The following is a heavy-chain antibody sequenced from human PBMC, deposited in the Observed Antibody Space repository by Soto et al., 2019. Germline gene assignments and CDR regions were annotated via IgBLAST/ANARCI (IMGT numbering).Heavy chain of an antibody. CDR2: INAGNGNT. Sequence: ASVKVSCKASGYTFTSYAMHWVRQAPGQRLEWMGWINAGNGNTKYSQKFQGRVTITRDTSASTAYMELSSLRSEDTAVYYCARDLIGSITMVRGVNYFDYWGQGTLVTVSS. D-gene: IGHD3-10*01. V-gene: IGHV1-3*01. CDR3: ARDLIGSITMVRGVNYFDY. CDR1: GYTFTSYA. J-gene: IGHJ4*02.